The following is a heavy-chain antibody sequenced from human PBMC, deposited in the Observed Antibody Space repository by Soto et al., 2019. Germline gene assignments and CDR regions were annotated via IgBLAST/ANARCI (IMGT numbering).Heavy chain of an antibody. D-gene: IGHD5-12*01. Sequence: QVQLQESGPGLVKPSGTLSLTCADSSDSITSSNWWSWVRQSPGKGLEWIGEVSHSGSTNYIPSLKSRVTISVDKSRNQFSLRLNSVTAADTAVYYCARNRYGGYDFDYWGQGTLVTVSS. CDR3: ARNRYGGYDFDY. V-gene: IGHV4-4*02. CDR1: SDSITSSNW. J-gene: IGHJ4*02. CDR2: VSHSGST.